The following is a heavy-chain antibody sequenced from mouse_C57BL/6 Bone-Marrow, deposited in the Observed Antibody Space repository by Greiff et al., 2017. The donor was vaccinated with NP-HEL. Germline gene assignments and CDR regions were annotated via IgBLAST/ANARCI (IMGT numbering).Heavy chain of an antibody. CDR3: ARRGTTVVARYFDV. D-gene: IGHD1-1*01. CDR1: GYSFTGYY. J-gene: IGHJ1*03. CDR2: INPSTGGT. V-gene: IGHV1-42*01. Sequence: EVQLQQSGPELVKPGASVKISCKASGYSFTGYYMNWVKQSPEKSLEWIGEINPSTGGTTYNQKFKAKATLTVDKSSSTAYMQLKSLTSEDSAVYYCARRGTTVVARYFDVWGTGTTVTVSS.